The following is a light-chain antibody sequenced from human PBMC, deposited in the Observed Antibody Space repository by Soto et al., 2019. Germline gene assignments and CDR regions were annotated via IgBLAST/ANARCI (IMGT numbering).Light chain of an antibody. Sequence: QSVLTQPPSVSVSPGQSVTISCTGTSSDVGSYNRVSWYQQPPGTAPKLMIYEVSNRPSGVPDRFSGSKSGNTASLTISGFQAEDEADYYCSSYTSSSTYVFGSGTKVTV. CDR3: SSYTSSSTYV. CDR2: EVS. J-gene: IGLJ1*01. CDR1: SSDVGSYNR. V-gene: IGLV2-18*02.